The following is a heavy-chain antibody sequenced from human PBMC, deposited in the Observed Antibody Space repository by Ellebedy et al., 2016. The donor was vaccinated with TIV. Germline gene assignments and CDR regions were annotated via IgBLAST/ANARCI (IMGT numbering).Heavy chain of an antibody. CDR3: VSQIALGY. Sequence: SLKISXAASGFTFDDHAMHWVRQRPGKGLEWVSGISWNSGSRDYADSVKGRFTISRDNAKNTLYLQMNSLRAEDTAVYYCVSQIALGYWGQGTLVTVSS. J-gene: IGHJ4*02. CDR1: GFTFDDHA. V-gene: IGHV3-9*01. CDR2: ISWNSGSR. D-gene: IGHD3-22*01.